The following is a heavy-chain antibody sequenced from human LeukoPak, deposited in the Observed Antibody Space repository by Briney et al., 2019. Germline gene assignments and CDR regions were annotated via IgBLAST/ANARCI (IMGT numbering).Heavy chain of an antibody. CDR2: GGSGGGT. V-gene: IGHV3-23*01. J-gene: IGHJ3*02. D-gene: IGHD3/OR15-3a*01. Sequence: LPGGSLRLSCAASGLSFSSFAMSWVRQAPGKGLEWVSAGGSGGGTYYADSVKGRFTISRDNSGNTLSLEMNSLRVEDTAVYYCASRTWTGAGYYAFDIWGQGTMVTVSP. CDR3: ASRTWTGAGYYAFDI. CDR1: GLSFSSFA.